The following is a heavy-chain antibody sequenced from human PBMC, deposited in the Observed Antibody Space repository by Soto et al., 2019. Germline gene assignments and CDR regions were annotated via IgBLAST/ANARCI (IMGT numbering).Heavy chain of an antibody. CDR1: GGSISSGGYY. CDR2: IYYSGST. D-gene: IGHD5-12*01. Sequence: QVQLQESGPGLVKPSQTLSLTCTVSGGSISSGGYYWSWLRQHPGKVLEWIGYIYYSGSTYYHPSIKSRGTISVDTSKNQCSLKLSSVTAADTAVYYCAREMATKAYYFDYWGQGTLVTVSS. V-gene: IGHV4-31*03. J-gene: IGHJ4*02. CDR3: AREMATKAYYFDY.